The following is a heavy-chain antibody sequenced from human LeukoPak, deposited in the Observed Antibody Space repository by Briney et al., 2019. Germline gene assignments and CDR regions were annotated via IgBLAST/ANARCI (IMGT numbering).Heavy chain of an antibody. Sequence: SETLSLTCAVYGGSFSGYYWSWIRQPPGKGLEWIGEINHSGSTNYNPSLKSRVTISVDTSKNQFSLNLTSVTAADTAVYYCARGSLYCSSSTCYSNWFDPWGQGTLVTVSS. D-gene: IGHD2-2*01. V-gene: IGHV4-34*01. CDR2: INHSGST. CDR1: GGSFSGYY. J-gene: IGHJ5*02. CDR3: ARGSLYCSSSTCYSNWFDP.